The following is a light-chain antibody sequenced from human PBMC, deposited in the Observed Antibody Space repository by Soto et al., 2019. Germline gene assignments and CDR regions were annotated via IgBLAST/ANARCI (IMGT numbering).Light chain of an antibody. CDR3: QQYKSYSRT. J-gene: IGKJ1*01. CDR1: QSISSW. CDR2: KAS. V-gene: IGKV1-5*03. Sequence: DIQMTQSPSTLSASVGDRVTITCRASQSISSWLAWYHQKPGKAPKLLIYKASSLESGVPSRFRGSGSGTEFTLTISSLQHDDFATYYCQQYKSYSRTFGQGTKVLIK.